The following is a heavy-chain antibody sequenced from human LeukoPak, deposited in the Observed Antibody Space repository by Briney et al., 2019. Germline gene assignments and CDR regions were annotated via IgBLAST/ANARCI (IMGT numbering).Heavy chain of an antibody. J-gene: IGHJ4*02. CDR2: IKSKTDGGTT. CDR1: GFTFSNAW. CDR3: TTVDGYSYDRY. Sequence: PGGSLRLSCAASGFTFSNAWMSWVRQAPGKGLEWVGRIKSKTDGGTTDYAAPVKGRFTISRDDSKNTLYLQVDSLKTEDTAVYYCTTVDGYSYDRYWGQGTLVTVSS. D-gene: IGHD5-18*01. V-gene: IGHV3-15*01.